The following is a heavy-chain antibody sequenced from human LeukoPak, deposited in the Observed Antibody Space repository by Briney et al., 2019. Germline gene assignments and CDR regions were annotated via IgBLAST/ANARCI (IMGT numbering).Heavy chain of an antibody. CDR1: GFTVSSNY. CDR3: ARAPVARQYSSSWFLYYGMDV. J-gene: IGHJ6*02. Sequence: PGGSLRLSCAASGFTVSSNYMSWVRQAPGKGLEWIGEINHSGSTNYNPSLKSRVALSVDTSKNQFSLQLTSVTAADTAVYYCARAPVARQYSSSWFLYYGMDVWGQGTTVTVSS. D-gene: IGHD6-13*01. V-gene: IGHV4-34*01. CDR2: INHSGST.